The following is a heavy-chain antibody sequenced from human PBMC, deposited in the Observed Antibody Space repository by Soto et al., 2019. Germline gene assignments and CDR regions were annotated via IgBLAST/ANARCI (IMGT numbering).Heavy chain of an antibody. CDR1: GYTFTGYY. CDR3: ARGNNWNGQLDYYGMDV. V-gene: IGHV1-2*04. D-gene: IGHD1-20*01. Sequence: ASVKVSCKASGYTFTGYYMHWVRQAPGQGLEWMGWINPNSGGTNYAQKFQGWVTMTRDTSISTAYMELSSLRSEDTAVYYCARGNNWNGQLDYYGMDVWGQGTTVTSP. J-gene: IGHJ6*02. CDR2: INPNSGGT.